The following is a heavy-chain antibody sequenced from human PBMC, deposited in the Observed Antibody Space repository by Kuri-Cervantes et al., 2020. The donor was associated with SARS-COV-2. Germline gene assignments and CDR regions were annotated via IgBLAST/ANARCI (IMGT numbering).Heavy chain of an antibody. V-gene: IGHV4-34*01. Sequence: SETLSLTCAFYGESFSGYYWNWIRQSPGKGLEWIGEVNHRGSTNYNPSLKSRVTISVDTSSKQFSLHLSSVTAADTAVYYCARGGQLWSNNWFDPWGQGTLVTVSS. CDR3: ARGGQLWSNNWFDP. CDR2: VNHRGST. J-gene: IGHJ5*02. CDR1: GESFSGYY. D-gene: IGHD5-18*01.